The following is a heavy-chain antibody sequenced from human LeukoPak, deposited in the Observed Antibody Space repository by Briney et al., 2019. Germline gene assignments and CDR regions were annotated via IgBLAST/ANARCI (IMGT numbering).Heavy chain of an antibody. CDR3: AKVPPIYTYGAFDS. Sequence: PGGSLRLSCAISGFTFGNYAMTWVRQAPGKGLEWVSGISHSGGTTYYADSVKGRFTISRDNSRDTLYLQMNSLTGEDTAVYYCAKVPPIYTYGAFDSWGQGTLVTVSS. CDR1: GFTFGNYA. CDR2: ISHSGGTT. J-gene: IGHJ5*01. V-gene: IGHV3-23*01. D-gene: IGHD5-18*01.